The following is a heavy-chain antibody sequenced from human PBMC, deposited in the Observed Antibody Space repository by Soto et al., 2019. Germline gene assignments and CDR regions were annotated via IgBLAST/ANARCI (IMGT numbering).Heavy chain of an antibody. Sequence: EVQLVESGGGLVQPGGSLRLSCAASGFTFSSYEMNWVRQAPGKGLEWVSYISSSGSPIYYADSVKGRFTISRDNAKNSLYLQMNSLGAEDTAVYYCGGGQYSSGGGYFDYWGQETLVTVSS. D-gene: IGHD6-19*01. V-gene: IGHV3-48*03. CDR1: GFTFSSYE. CDR3: GGGQYSSGGGYFDY. J-gene: IGHJ4*02. CDR2: ISSSGSPI.